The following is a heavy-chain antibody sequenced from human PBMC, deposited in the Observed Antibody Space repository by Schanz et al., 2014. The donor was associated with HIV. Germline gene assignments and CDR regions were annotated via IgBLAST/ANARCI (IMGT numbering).Heavy chain of an antibody. CDR3: ARDVSHDSSGHYSDYYYGMDV. Sequence: QVQLVESGGGVVQPGRSLRLSCAASGFTFSSYAMHWVRQAPGKGLEWVAVKSYDGRNKNYADSVKGRFTISRDNSKNTLYLQMNSLRAEDTAVYYCARDVSHDSSGHYSDYYYGMDVWGQGTTVTVSS. CDR1: GFTFSSYA. V-gene: IGHV3-30*04. CDR2: KSYDGRNK. D-gene: IGHD3-22*01. J-gene: IGHJ6*02.